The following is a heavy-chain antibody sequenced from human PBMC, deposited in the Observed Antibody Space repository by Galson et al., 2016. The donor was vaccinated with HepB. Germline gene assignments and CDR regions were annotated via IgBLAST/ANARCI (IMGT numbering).Heavy chain of an antibody. CDR3: ARSGAHLVEAFDI. CDR1: GYTFSSYG. J-gene: IGHJ3*02. CDR2: IGTYNGDT. Sequence: SVKVSCKASGYTFSSYGISWVRQAPGQGLEWMGWIGTYNGDTNYAQKLQGRVTMTTDTSTTTAYMELTSLRSDDTAVYYCARSGAHLVEAFDIWGQGTIVTVSA. D-gene: IGHD6-25*01. V-gene: IGHV1-18*01.